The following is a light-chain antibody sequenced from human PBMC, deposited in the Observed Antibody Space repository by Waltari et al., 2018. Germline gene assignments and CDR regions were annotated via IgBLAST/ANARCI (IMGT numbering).Light chain of an antibody. V-gene: IGLV3-21*02. J-gene: IGLJ2*01. Sequence: SYVLAQPPSVSVAPGATARITCGGKDLGCQTGPWYQGKAGQAPVVVVSDDSDRPSGIPERFSASNSANTATLTISGVEAGDEADYYCQVWDSSSDHVVFGGGTKLTVL. CDR2: DDS. CDR3: QVWDSSSDHVV. CDR1: DLGCQT.